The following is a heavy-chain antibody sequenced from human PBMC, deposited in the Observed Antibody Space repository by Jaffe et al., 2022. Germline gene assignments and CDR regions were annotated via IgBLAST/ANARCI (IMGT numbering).Heavy chain of an antibody. V-gene: IGHV3-49*04. CDR3: TRVIVVVPADWGRHTYYFDY. Sequence: EVQLVESGGGLVQPGRSLRLSCTASGFTFGDYAMSWVRQAPGKGLEWVGFIRSKAYGGTTEYAASVKGRFTISRDDSKSIAYLQMNSLKTEDTAVYYCTRVIVVVPADWGRHTYYFDYWGQGTLVTVSS. D-gene: IGHD2-2*01. CDR1: GFTFGDYA. J-gene: IGHJ4*02. CDR2: IRSKAYGGTT.